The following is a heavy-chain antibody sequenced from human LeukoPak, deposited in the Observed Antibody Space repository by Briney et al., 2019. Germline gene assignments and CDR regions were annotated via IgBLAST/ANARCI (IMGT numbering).Heavy chain of an antibody. Sequence: GESLKISCKGSGYSFTSYWIGWVRQMPGKGLEWMGIIHPGDSDTRYSPSFQGQVTISADKSISTAYLQWSSLKASDTAMYYCARHGTSRDGYNLYYYYYMDVWGKGTTVTVSS. CDR1: GYSFTSYW. CDR2: IHPGDSDT. D-gene: IGHD5-24*01. J-gene: IGHJ6*03. CDR3: ARHGTSRDGYNLYYYYYMDV. V-gene: IGHV5-51*01.